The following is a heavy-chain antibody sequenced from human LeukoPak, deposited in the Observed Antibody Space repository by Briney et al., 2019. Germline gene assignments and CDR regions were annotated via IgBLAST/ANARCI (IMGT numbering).Heavy chain of an antibody. Sequence: PSETLSLTCTVSGGSLSSSTYYWGWIRQPPGEGLEWIGSIYYSGSTYYNPSLNSRATIFVDTSKNQFSLKLTSVTAADTAVYYCARHFRISRYFDWLLPFDYWGQGTLVTVSS. D-gene: IGHD3-9*01. V-gene: IGHV4-39*01. CDR2: IYYSGST. CDR3: ARHFRISRYFDWLLPFDY. J-gene: IGHJ4*02. CDR1: GGSLSSSTYY.